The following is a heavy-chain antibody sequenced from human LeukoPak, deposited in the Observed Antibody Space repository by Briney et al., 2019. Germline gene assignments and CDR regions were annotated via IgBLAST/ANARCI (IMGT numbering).Heavy chain of an antibody. CDR1: GFTFSSYG. Sequence: GGSLRLSCAASGFTFSSYGMHWVRQAPGKGLEWVSAISGSGGSTYYADSVKGRFTISRDNSKNTLYLQMNSLRAEDTAVYYCAKDRSSGWYGYYYYYMDVWGKGTTVTVSS. J-gene: IGHJ6*03. V-gene: IGHV3-23*01. CDR2: ISGSGGST. D-gene: IGHD6-19*01. CDR3: AKDRSSGWYGYYYYYMDV.